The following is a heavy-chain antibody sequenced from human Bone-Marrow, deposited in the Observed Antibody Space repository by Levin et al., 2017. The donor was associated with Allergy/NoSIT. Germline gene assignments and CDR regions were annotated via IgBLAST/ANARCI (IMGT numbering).Heavy chain of an antibody. V-gene: IGHV4-39*07. CDR1: DGSISSYNSY. J-gene: IGHJ4*02. Sequence: SETLSLSCTVSDGSISSYNSYWGWIRQTPGKGLEWIGNIYFSGTTYYNPSLESRVAISADTSKNEFSLSLRSVTAADTAVYYCARGVVDLFSTDILTGYYNLYFDYWGQGALVTVSS. CDR3: ARGVVDLFSTDILTGYYNLYFDY. CDR2: IYFSGTT. D-gene: IGHD3-9*01.